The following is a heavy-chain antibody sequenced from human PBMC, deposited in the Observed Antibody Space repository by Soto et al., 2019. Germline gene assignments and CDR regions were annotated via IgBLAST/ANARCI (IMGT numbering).Heavy chain of an antibody. CDR2: IYPGDSDT. J-gene: IGHJ6*02. CDR3: ARQPAWGASQLGMDV. V-gene: IGHV5-51*01. D-gene: IGHD7-27*01. Sequence: GESLKISCHVSGYSFTSYWVAWVRQMPGKGLEWMGIIYPGDSDTRYSPSFQGQVIMTADRSSDTAYLQWRSLKASDTAMYFCARQPAWGASQLGMDVWGQGTAVTVS. CDR1: GYSFTSYW.